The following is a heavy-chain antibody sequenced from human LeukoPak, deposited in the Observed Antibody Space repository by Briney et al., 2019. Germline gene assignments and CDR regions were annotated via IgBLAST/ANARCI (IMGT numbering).Heavy chain of an antibody. CDR2: INTNTGNP. D-gene: IGHD6-13*01. CDR1: GYTFTSYA. V-gene: IGHV7-4-1*02. Sequence: ASVKVSCKASGYTFTSYAINWVRQAPGQGLEWMGWINTNTGNPTYAQGFTGRFVFSLDTSVSTAYLQISSLKAEDTAVYYCARDLIAAAGNWFDPWGQGTLVTVSS. J-gene: IGHJ5*02. CDR3: ARDLIAAAGNWFDP.